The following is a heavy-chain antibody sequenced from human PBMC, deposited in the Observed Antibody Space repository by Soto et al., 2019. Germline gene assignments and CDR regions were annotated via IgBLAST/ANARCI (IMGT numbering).Heavy chain of an antibody. CDR3: ASRPGNYYYGMDV. CDR1: GFTFSSYS. Sequence: GGSLRLSCAASGFTFSSYSMNWVRQAPGKGLEWVSYISSSSSTIYYADSVKGRFTISRDNAKNSLYLQMNILRDDDTVVYYCASRPGNYYYGMDVWGQGTTVTVSS. J-gene: IGHJ6*02. CDR2: ISSSSSTI. D-gene: IGHD3-10*01. V-gene: IGHV3-48*02.